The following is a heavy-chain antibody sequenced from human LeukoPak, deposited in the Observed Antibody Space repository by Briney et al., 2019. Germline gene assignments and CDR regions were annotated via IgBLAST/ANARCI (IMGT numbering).Heavy chain of an antibody. CDR3: AMSLEWLSLFDY. CDR2: ISGSGATI. CDR1: GFTFSSYS. Sequence: GGSLRLSCAASGFTFSSYSMNWVRQAPGKGPEWVSVISGSGATIDYGDSVKGRFTISRDNSKNTLHLQMNRLRAEDTAIYFCAMSLEWLSLFDYWGQGTLVTVSS. V-gene: IGHV3-23*01. D-gene: IGHD3-3*01. J-gene: IGHJ4*02.